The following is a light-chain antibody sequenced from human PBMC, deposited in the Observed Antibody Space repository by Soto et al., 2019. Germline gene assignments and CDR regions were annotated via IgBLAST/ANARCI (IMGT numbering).Light chain of an antibody. CDR2: DAS. V-gene: IGKV1-33*01. CDR3: QQYYSTLRT. J-gene: IGKJ1*01. CDR1: QDISNY. Sequence: DIQMTQSPSSLSASVGDRVTITCQASQDISNYLNWYQQKPGKAPKLLIYDASNLETGVPSRFSGSGSGTDFTLTISSLQAEDVAVYYCQQYYSTLRTFGQGTKVDI.